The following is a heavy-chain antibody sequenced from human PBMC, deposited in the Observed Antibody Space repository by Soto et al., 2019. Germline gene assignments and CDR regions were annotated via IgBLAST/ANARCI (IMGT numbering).Heavy chain of an antibody. V-gene: IGHV4-38-2*02. CDR2: IYHSGST. CDR3: ARDHRGRDGYNFFDY. D-gene: IGHD5-12*01. J-gene: IGHJ4*02. CDR1: GYSISSGYY. Sequence: PSETLSLTCAVSGYSISSGYYWGWIRQPPGKGLEWIGSIYHSGSTYYNPSLKSRVTISVDTSKNQFSLKLSSVTAADTAVYYCARDHRGRDGYNFFDYWGQGTLVT.